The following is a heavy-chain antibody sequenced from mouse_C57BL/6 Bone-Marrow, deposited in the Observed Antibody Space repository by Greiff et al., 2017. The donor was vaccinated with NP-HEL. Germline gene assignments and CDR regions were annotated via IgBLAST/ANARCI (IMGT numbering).Heavy chain of an antibody. CDR2: INPNNGGT. J-gene: IGHJ4*01. Sequence: VQLQQSGPELVKPGASVKMSCKASGYTFTDYNMHWVKQSHGKSLEWIGYINPNNGGTSYNQKFTGKATLTVNKSSSTAYMELRSLTSEDSAVYYCARFLYYYGSSYSDAMDYWGQGTSVTVSS. V-gene: IGHV1-22*01. CDR3: ARFLYYYGSSYSDAMDY. CDR1: GYTFTDYN. D-gene: IGHD1-1*01.